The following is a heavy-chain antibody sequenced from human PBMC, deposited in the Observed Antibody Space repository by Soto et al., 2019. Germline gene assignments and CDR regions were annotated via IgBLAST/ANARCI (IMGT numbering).Heavy chain of an antibody. CDR2: TYYRSKWYN. V-gene: IGHV6-1*01. CDR1: GDIFSGDSAA. Sequence: TLALTCAIDGDIFSGDSAAWNWTRQSPSRGLEWLGRTYYRSKWYNDYAESVKGRITISPDTSKNQVSLQLNSVTPDDTAVYYCARGGRGLNWFDPWGQGTLVTVSS. D-gene: IGHD3-10*01. J-gene: IGHJ5*02. CDR3: ARGGRGLNWFDP.